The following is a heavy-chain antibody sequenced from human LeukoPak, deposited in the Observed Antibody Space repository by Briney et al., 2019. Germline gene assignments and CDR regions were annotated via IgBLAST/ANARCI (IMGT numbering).Heavy chain of an antibody. Sequence: PSETLSLTCTVSGGSISSYYWSWIQQPAGKGLEWIGRIYTSGSTNYNPSLKSRVTMSVDTSKNQFSLKLSSVTAADTAVYYCARAQGHSMVRGVIITESDWFDPWGQGTLVTVSS. CDR3: ARAQGHSMVRGVIITESDWFDP. J-gene: IGHJ5*02. V-gene: IGHV4-4*07. D-gene: IGHD3-10*01. CDR1: GGSISSYY. CDR2: IYTSGST.